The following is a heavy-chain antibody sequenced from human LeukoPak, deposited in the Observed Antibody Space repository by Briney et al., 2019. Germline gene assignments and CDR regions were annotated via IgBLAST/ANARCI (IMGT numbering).Heavy chain of an antibody. D-gene: IGHD5-18*01. CDR2: INHSGST. CDR3: ARLHGYSYGCDY. CDR1: GGSFSGYY. V-gene: IGHV4-34*01. J-gene: IGHJ4*02. Sequence: SETLSLTCAVYGGSFSGYYWSWIRQPPGKGLEWIGEINHSGSTNYNPSLKGRVTISVDTSKNQFSLKLSSVTAADTAVYYCARLHGYSYGCDYWGQGTLVTVSS.